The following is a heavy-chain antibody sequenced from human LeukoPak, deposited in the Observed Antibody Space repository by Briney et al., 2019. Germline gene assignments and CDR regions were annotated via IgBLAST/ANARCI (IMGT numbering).Heavy chain of an antibody. V-gene: IGHV3-48*02. D-gene: IGHD4-17*01. CDR1: GFTFSSYN. Sequence: PGRSLRLSCAASGFTFSSYNINRVRQAPGKGLEWVSYISRSGSSIYYADSVKGRFTISRDNAKNSVYLQMNSLSDEDTAVYRCARDYGDHGEYFDCWGQGTLVTVSS. J-gene: IGHJ4*02. CDR3: ARDYGDHGEYFDC. CDR2: ISRSGSSI.